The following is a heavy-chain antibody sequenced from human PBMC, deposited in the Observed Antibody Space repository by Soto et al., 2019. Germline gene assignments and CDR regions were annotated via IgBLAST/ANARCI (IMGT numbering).Heavy chain of an antibody. J-gene: IGHJ3*02. V-gene: IGHV4-4*07. CDR1: GGSLSNYN. Sequence: SETLSLTCTVSGGSLSNYNWNWIRQSAGKGLEWIGCIYSSGITFYNPSLKSRATLSVDMFNHQISLKVTSVTAADTATYYCARERTYQLSGDDALDIWGRGTMVTVSS. D-gene: IGHD2-2*01. CDR2: IYSSGIT. CDR3: ARERTYQLSGDDALDI.